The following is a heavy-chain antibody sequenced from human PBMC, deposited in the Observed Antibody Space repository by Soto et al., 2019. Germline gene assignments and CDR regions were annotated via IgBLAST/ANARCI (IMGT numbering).Heavy chain of an antibody. V-gene: IGHV3-64*01. J-gene: IGHJ6*03. CDR3: ARRARPDFYYMDV. CDR2: ISSNGVGT. Sequence: EVQLAESGGGLAQPGGSLRLSCAASGFTLRGYAMDWVRQAPGKGLEYVSGISSNGVGTYYANSVQGRFTISRDNSKDTVYLQMGSLRPEDMAVYYCARRARPDFYYMDVWGKGTTVTGSS. CDR1: GFTLRGYA. D-gene: IGHD6-6*01.